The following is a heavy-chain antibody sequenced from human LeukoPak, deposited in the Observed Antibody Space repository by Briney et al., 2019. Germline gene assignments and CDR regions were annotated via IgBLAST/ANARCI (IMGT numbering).Heavy chain of an antibody. CDR2: IWYDGSNK. Sequence: GRSLRLSCAASGFTFSSYGMHWVRQAPGKGLEWVAVIWYDGSNKYYADSVKGRFTISRDNSKNTLYLQRNSLRAEDTAVYYCAKVTGSGSQRWGQGTLVTVSS. D-gene: IGHD3-10*01. CDR3: AKVTGSGSQR. J-gene: IGHJ4*02. CDR1: GFTFSSYG. V-gene: IGHV3-33*06.